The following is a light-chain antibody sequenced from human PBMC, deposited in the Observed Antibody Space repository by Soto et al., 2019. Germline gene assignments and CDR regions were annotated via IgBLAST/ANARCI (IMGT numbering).Light chain of an antibody. CDR3: QQRYNWPPIT. CDR1: QSVVSY. CDR2: DTS. J-gene: IGKJ5*01. Sequence: EIVLTQSPATLSLSPGERATLSCRVSQSVVSYLAWYQQKPGQAPRLLIYDTSNRATGIPARFSGSGSGTDFTLTISSLEPEDFAVYYCQQRYNWPPITFGQGTRLDIK. V-gene: IGKV3-11*01.